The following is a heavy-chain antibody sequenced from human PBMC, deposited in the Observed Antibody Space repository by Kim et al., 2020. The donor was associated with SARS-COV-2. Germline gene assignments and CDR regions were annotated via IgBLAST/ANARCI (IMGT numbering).Heavy chain of an antibody. D-gene: IGHD5-18*01. CDR2: IYPDDSDI. CDR3: ARQGYSYGTPDF. CDR1: GYSFSTYW. Sequence: GESLKISCKASGYSFSTYWIGWVRQMPGKGLEWMGIIYPDDSDIRYSPSFQGQVTISADKSVSTAYLQWSSLKASDTAIYYCARQGYSYGTPDFWGQGTL. V-gene: IGHV5-51*01. J-gene: IGHJ4*02.